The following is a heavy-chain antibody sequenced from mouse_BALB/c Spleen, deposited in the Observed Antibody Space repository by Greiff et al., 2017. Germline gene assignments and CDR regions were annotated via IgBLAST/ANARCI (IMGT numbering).Heavy chain of an antibody. CDR2: IDPANGNT. V-gene: IGHV14-3*02. Sequence: VQLQQSGAELVKPGASVKLSCTASGFNIKDTYMHWVKQRPEQGLEWIGRIDPANGNTKYDPKFQGKATITADTSSNTAYLQLSSLTSEDTAVYYCARDYGNYEGAMDYWGQGTSVTVSS. J-gene: IGHJ4*01. CDR1: GFNIKDTY. D-gene: IGHD2-1*01. CDR3: ARDYGNYEGAMDY.